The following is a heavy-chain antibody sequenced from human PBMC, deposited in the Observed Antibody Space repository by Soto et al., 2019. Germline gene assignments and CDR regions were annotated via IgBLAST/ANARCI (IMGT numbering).Heavy chain of an antibody. CDR1: GYTFSSYY. D-gene: IGHD6-13*01. V-gene: IGHV1-46*01. CDR3: ATDRRGIAAAGTDSKYYYYYYGMDV. CDR2: INPSGDHT. Sequence: ASVKVSCKASGYTFSSYYLQWVRQAPGQGLEWMGIINPSGDHTSYEEKFHGRITMTSDTSTSTVYMELSSLRSDDTAVYYCATDRRGIAAAGTDSKYYYYYYGMDVWGQGTTVTVSS. J-gene: IGHJ6*02.